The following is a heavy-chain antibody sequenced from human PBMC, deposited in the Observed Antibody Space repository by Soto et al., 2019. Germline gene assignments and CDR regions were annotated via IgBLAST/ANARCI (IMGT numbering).Heavy chain of an antibody. CDR1: GGSISSSSYY. V-gene: IGHV4-39*01. CDR2: IYYSGST. D-gene: IGHD3-10*01. J-gene: IGHJ4*02. CDR3: ARLWFGPALNAPDY. Sequence: SETLSLTCTVSGGSISSSSYYWGWIRQPPGKGLEWIGSIYYSGSTYYNPSLKSRVTISVDTSKNQFSLKLSSVTAADTAVYYCARLWFGPALNAPDYWGQGTLVTVSS.